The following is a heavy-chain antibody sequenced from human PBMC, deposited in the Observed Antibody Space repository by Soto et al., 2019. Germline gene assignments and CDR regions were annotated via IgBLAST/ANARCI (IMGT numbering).Heavy chain of an antibody. CDR3: AINLRFLEWPFDY. V-gene: IGHV1-8*01. CDR2: MNPDSGNT. J-gene: IGHJ4*02. CDR1: GYTFTSYD. D-gene: IGHD3-3*01. Sequence: GASVKVSCKASGYTFTSYDINWVRQATGQGLEWMGWMNPDSGNTGYAQKFQGRVTMTRDTSASTAYMELSSLRSEDTAVYYCAINLRFLEWPFDYWGQGTLVTVSS.